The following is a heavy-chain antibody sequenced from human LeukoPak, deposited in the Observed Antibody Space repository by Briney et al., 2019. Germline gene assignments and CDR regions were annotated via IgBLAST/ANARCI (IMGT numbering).Heavy chain of an antibody. CDR3: ARGRLTMIVVVPDRGYMDV. CDR2: IYYSGST. V-gene: IGHV4-59*02. J-gene: IGHJ6*03. D-gene: IGHD3-22*01. CDR1: GGSVSSYH. Sequence: SETLSLTCTVSGGSVSSYHWSWIRQPPGKGLEWIGYIYYSGSTNYNPSLKSRVTISVDTSKNQFSLKLSSVTAADTAVYYCARGRLTMIVVVPDRGYMDVWGKGTTVTVSS.